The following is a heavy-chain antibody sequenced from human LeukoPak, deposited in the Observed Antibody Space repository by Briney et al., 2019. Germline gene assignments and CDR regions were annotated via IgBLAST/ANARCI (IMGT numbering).Heavy chain of an antibody. J-gene: IGHJ4*02. V-gene: IGHV1-2*06. CDR3: ARDLPYSSSSFDY. CDR1: GYTFTGYY. Sequence: ASVKVSCKASGYTFTGYYMHWVRQAPGQGLEWMGRINPNSGGTNYAQKFQGRVTMTRDTSISTAYMELSRLGSDDTAVYYCARDLPYSSSSFDYWGQGTLVTVSS. D-gene: IGHD6-6*01. CDR2: INPNSGGT.